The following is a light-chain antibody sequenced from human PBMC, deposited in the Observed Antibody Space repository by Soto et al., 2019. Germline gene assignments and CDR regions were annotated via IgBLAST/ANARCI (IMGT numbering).Light chain of an antibody. CDR2: NSI. Sequence: QSVLTQPPSVSGAPGQRVTISCTGSSSNIGAGYDVQWYLQVPGTAPKLLISNSINRPSGVPDRFSGSRSDTSASLAITGIQADDEADYYCQSYDRSLSGWVFGGGTKVTVL. V-gene: IGLV1-40*01. CDR3: QSYDRSLSGWV. J-gene: IGLJ3*02. CDR1: SSNIGAGYD.